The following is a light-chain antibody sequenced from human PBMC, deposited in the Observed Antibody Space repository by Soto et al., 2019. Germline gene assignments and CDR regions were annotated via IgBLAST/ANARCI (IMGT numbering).Light chain of an antibody. CDR3: STWDDSRRV. CDR1: SSDVGGYNY. Sequence: QSALTQPASVSGSPGQSITISCTGTSSDVGGYNYVSWYQQHPGKAPKLMIYEVSNRPSGVSNRFSGSKSGTSASLAISGLRSDDEADYYCSTWDDSRRVFGGGTKLTVL. V-gene: IGLV2-14*01. J-gene: IGLJ3*02. CDR2: EVS.